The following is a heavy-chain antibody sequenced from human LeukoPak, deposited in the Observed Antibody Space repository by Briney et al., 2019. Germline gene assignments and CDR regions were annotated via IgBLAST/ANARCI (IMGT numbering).Heavy chain of an antibody. D-gene: IGHD5-18*01. CDR3: AREPTAMIL. V-gene: IGHV3-21*01. Sequence: GGSLRLSCAASGFTFSSYSMNWVRQTPGKGLEWVASISSSSTHIYYADSVKGRFTNSRDNAKNSLYLQMNSLRAEDTAVYYCAREPTAMILWGQGTLVTVSS. CDR1: GFTFSSYS. CDR2: ISSSSTHI. J-gene: IGHJ4*02.